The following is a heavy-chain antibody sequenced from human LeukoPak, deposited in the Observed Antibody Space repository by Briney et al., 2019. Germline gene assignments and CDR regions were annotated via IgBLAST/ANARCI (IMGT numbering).Heavy chain of an antibody. CDR2: YYYGGST. J-gene: IGHJ4*02. Sequence: SETLSLTCTVSGASTSNYYWTWIRQPPGKGLEWIGYYYYGGSTEYNPSLKSRVTISVDTFKNQFSLKLSSVTAADTAVYYCASRYGSGSYGFDFWGQGTLVTVSS. CDR3: ASRYGSGSYGFDF. D-gene: IGHD3-10*01. CDR1: GASTSNYY. V-gene: IGHV4-59*01.